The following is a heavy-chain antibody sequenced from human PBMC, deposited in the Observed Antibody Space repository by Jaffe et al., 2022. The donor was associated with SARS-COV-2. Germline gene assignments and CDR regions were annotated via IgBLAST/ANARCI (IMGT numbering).Heavy chain of an antibody. D-gene: IGHD2-15*01. CDR1: GFTFDDYA. J-gene: IGHJ4*02. CDR2: ISWNSGSI. Sequence: EVQLVESGGGLVQPGRSLRLSCAASGFTFDDYAMHWVRQAPGKGLEWVSGISWNSGSIGYADSVKGRFTISRDNAKNSLYLQMNSLRAEDTALYYCAKLGAGGFDYWGQGTLVTVSS. V-gene: IGHV3-9*01. CDR3: AKLGAGGFDY.